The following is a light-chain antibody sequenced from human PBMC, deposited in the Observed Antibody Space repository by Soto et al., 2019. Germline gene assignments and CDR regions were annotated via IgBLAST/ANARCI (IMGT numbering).Light chain of an antibody. CDR3: QQRSNRPRFT. V-gene: IGKV3-15*01. CDR2: GAS. Sequence: EIVMTQSPATLSVSPGERATLSCRASQSVSSNLAWYQQKPGQAPRRLIYGASTRATGIPARFSGSGSGTEFTLTISSLQSEDFATYYCQQRSNRPRFTFGPGTKVDIK. J-gene: IGKJ3*01. CDR1: QSVSSN.